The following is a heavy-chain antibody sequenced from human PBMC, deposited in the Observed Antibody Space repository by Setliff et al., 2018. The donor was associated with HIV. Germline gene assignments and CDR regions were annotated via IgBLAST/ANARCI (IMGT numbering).Heavy chain of an antibody. V-gene: IGHV4-39*01. D-gene: IGHD7-27*01. CDR1: GGSISSSSYY. CDR2: IYYSGST. CDR3: ARLWGSAQAFDI. Sequence: PSETLSLTCTVSGGSISSSSYYWGWIRQPPGKGLEWIGSIYYSGSTYHNPSLKSRVTISVDTSKNQFSLKLSSVTAADTAVYYCARLWGSAQAFDIWGQGTMVTVSS. J-gene: IGHJ3*02.